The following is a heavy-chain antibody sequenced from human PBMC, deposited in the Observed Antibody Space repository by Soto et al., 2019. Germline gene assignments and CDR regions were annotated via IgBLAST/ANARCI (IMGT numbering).Heavy chain of an antibody. D-gene: IGHD1-26*01. J-gene: IGHJ4*02. CDR2: ISYDGSNK. CDR1: GFTFSSYG. CDR3: AKDPTPPVEWELGARFDY. Sequence: QVQLVESGGGVVQPGRSLRLSCAASGFTFSSYGMHWVRQAPGKGLEWVAVISYDGSNKYYADSVKGRFTISRDNSKKTLYLPMNRLRGEDTAVYYCAKDPTPPVEWELGARFDYWGQGTLVTVSS. V-gene: IGHV3-30*18.